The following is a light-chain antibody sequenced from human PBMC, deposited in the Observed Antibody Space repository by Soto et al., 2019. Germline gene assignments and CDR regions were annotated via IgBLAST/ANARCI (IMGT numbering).Light chain of an antibody. V-gene: IGKV1-39*01. CDR3: QQSYSTLT. CDR1: QSISSY. J-gene: IGKJ4*01. Sequence: DLQMTQYPSSQSASVGNRVTITCRASQSISSYLNWYQQKPGKAPKLLIYAASSLQSGVPSRFSGSGSGTDFTLTISSLQPEDFATYYCQQSYSTLTFGGGTKVDI. CDR2: AAS.